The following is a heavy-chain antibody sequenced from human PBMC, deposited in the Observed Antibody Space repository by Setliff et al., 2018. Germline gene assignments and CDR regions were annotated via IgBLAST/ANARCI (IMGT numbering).Heavy chain of an antibody. V-gene: IGHV5-51*01. CDR2: IYPGDSDT. J-gene: IGHJ6*02. CDR1: GYSFTSYW. CDR3: ARYDSSGYHYYYGMDV. D-gene: IGHD3-22*01. Sequence: PGASLKISCQGSGYSFTSYWIGWVRQMPGKGLEWMGIIYPGDSDTRYSPSFQGQVTISADKSISTAYLQWSSLKASDTAMYYCARYDSSGYHYYYGMDVWGQGTMVTVSS.